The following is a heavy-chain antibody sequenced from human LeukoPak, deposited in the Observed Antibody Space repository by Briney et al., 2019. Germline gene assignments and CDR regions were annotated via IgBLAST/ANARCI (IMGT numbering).Heavy chain of an antibody. D-gene: IGHD2-8*01. CDR2: IYWNDDK. CDR3: AHTLRGYCTSGPHTGPFFDY. V-gene: IGHV2-5*01. Sequence: SGPTLVKPTQTLTLTCTFSGFSLSTSGVGVGWIRQPPGKALEWLALIYWNDDKRYSPSLKSRLTITKDTSKNQVVLTMTNMDPVDTATYYCAHTLRGYCTSGPHTGPFFDYWGQGTLVTVSS. CDR1: GFSLSTSGVG. J-gene: IGHJ4*02.